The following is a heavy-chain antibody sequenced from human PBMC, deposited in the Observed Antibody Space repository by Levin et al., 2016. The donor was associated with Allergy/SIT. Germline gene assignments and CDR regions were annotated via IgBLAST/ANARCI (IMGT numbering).Heavy chain of an antibody. CDR3: ARVAESLWFGFSPFDP. D-gene: IGHD3-10*01. V-gene: IGHV3-53*01. J-gene: IGHJ5*02. Sequence: WIRQPPGKGLEWVSVIYSGGSTYYADSVKGRFTISRDNSKNTLYLQMNSLRAEDTAVYYCARVAESLWFGFSPFDPWGQGTLVTVSS. CDR2: IYSGGST.